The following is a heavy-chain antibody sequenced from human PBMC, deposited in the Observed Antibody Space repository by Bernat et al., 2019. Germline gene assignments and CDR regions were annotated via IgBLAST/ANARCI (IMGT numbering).Heavy chain of an antibody. D-gene: IGHD3-3*02. CDR2: IWYDGSNK. J-gene: IGHJ4*02. V-gene: IGHV3-33*01. CDR3: ASGHFLVIDY. Sequence: QVQLVESGGGVVQPGRSLRLSCAASGFTFSSYGMHWVRQAPGKGLEWVAVIWYDGSNKYYADSVKGRFTISRDNSKNTLYLQMNSLRAEDTAVYYCASGHFLVIDYWGQGTLVTVSS. CDR1: GFTFSSYG.